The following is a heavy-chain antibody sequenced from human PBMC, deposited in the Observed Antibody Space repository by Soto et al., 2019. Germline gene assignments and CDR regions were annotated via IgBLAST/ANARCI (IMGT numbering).Heavy chain of an antibody. CDR2: INHNSGGT. V-gene: IGHV1-2*04. D-gene: IGHD2-15*01. Sequence: ASSVKGDRKDFGYAFSVYYMNRVRQAHEQGLAWMGWINHNSGGTNYAQKFQGCVTMITDTSISSAYMELSRLRADDKAVYYCARDSQLYCNSPKTRYYYYSGMEVWGQGTTVTVSS. J-gene: IGHJ6*02. CDR1: GYAFSVYY. CDR3: ARDSQLYCNSPKTRYYYYSGMEV.